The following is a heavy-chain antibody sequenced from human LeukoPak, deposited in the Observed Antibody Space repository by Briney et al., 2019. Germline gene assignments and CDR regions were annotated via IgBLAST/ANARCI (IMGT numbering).Heavy chain of an antibody. CDR2: INHSGST. V-gene: IGHV4-34*01. Sequence: SETLSLTCAVYGGSFSGYYWSWIRQPPGKGLEWIGEINHSGSTNYNPSLKSRVTISVDTSKNQFSLKLSSVTAADTAVYYCARVRDILTGYLDYFDYWGQGTLVTVSS. D-gene: IGHD3-9*01. J-gene: IGHJ4*02. CDR1: GGSFSGYY. CDR3: ARVRDILTGYLDYFDY.